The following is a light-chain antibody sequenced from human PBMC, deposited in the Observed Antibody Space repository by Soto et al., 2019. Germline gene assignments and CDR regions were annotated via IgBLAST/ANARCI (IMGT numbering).Light chain of an antibody. V-gene: IGKV3-15*01. CDR3: QQRSNWPRT. Sequence: EIVMTQSPATLSVSPGERATLSCRASQSVSSNLAWYQQKPGQAPRLLIYDASTRAIGIPVRFSGSGSGTEFTLTISSLEPEDFAVYYCQQRSNWPRTFGQGTKVDIK. CDR2: DAS. CDR1: QSVSSN. J-gene: IGKJ1*01.